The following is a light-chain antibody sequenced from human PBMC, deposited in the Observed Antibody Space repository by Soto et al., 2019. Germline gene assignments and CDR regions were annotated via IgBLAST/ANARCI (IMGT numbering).Light chain of an antibody. Sequence: EIVLTQSPGTLSVSPGERATLSCRASQTISSNYLAWYQQKPGQAPSLLIYGTSSRVTGIPDRFSGSWSGTDFTLTISRLEPEDSAIYYCQQYVSWTFGQGTKVEIK. CDR3: QQYVSWT. V-gene: IGKV3-20*01. J-gene: IGKJ1*01. CDR2: GTS. CDR1: QTISSNY.